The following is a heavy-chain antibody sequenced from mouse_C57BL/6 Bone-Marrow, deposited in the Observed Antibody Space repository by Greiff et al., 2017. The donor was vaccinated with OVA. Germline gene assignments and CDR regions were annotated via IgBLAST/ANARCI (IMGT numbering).Heavy chain of an antibody. D-gene: IGHD2-1*01. J-gene: IGHJ2*01. V-gene: IGHV1-52*01. Sequence: QVQLQQPGAELVRPGSSVKLSCKASGYTFTSYWMHWVKQRPIQGLEWIGNIDPSDSETHYNQKFKDKATLTVDKSSSTAYMQLSSLTPEDSAVYYCARHGNYPYYFDYWGQGTTLTVSS. CDR2: IDPSDSET. CDR3: ARHGNYPYYFDY. CDR1: GYTFTSYW.